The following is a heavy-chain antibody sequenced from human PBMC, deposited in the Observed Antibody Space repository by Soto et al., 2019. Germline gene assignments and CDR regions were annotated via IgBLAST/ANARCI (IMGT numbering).Heavy chain of an antibody. Sequence: GESLKISCKGSGYSFTSYWIGWVRQMPGKGLEWMGIIYPGDSDTRYSPSFQGQVTISADKSISTAYLQWSSLKASDTAMYYCASMTTVTTDAFDIWGQGTMVTVSS. CDR3: ASMTTVTTDAFDI. J-gene: IGHJ3*02. CDR2: IYPGDSDT. V-gene: IGHV5-51*01. CDR1: GYSFTSYW. D-gene: IGHD4-17*01.